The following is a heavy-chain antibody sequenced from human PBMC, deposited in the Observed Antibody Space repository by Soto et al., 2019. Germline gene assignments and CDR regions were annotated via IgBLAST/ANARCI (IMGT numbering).Heavy chain of an antibody. V-gene: IGHV3-30*18. CDR1: GFTFSSYG. D-gene: IGHD4-17*01. CDR2: ISYDGSNK. Sequence: QVQLVESGGGVVQPGRSLRLSCAASGFTFSSYGMHWVRQAPGKGLEWVAVISYDGSNKYYADSVKGRFTISRDNSKNTRYLQRNSRRAEDTAVYYCAKDLTVTPIYYYYCGMDVWGQGTTVTVSS. J-gene: IGHJ6*02. CDR3: AKDLTVTPIYYYYCGMDV.